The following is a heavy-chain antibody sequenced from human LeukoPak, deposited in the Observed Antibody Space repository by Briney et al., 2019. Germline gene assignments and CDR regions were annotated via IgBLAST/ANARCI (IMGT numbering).Heavy chain of an antibody. V-gene: IGHV4-4*02. J-gene: IGHJ4*02. Sequence: PSETLSLTCAVSGGSISSSNWWSWVRQPPGKGLEWIGEIYHSGSTNYNPSLKSRVTISVDTSKNQFSLKLSSVTAADTAVYYCARDRGDYSDYWGQGTLVTVSS. CDR2: IYHSGST. CDR1: GGSISSSNW. CDR3: ARDRGDYSDY.